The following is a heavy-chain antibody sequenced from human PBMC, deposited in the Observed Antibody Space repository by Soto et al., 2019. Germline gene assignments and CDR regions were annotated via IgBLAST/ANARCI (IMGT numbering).Heavy chain of an antibody. CDR2: INAGNGNT. V-gene: IGHV1-3*01. D-gene: IGHD6-19*01. CDR3: AKDPFERVAVAGPSGVFDY. Sequence: ASVKVSCKASGYTFTSYAMHWVRQAPGQRLEWMGWINAGNGNTKYSQKFQGRVTITRDTSASTAYMELSSLRSEDTAVYYCAKDPFERVAVAGPSGVFDYWGQGTLVTVSS. CDR1: GYTFTSYA. J-gene: IGHJ4*02.